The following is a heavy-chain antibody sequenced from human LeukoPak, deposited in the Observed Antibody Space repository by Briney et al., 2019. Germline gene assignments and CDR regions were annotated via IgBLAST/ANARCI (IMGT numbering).Heavy chain of an antibody. CDR2: VHLDGRT. CDR3: AREGGFYRPLDY. Sequence: PSGTLSLTCDVSGGSVTSTNWWTWVRQPPGKGLEWIGEVHLDGRTNYNPSLKSRLIMSVDLPATHISLKLTSVTAADTAVYYCAREGGFYRPLDYSGQGTLVTVYS. V-gene: IGHV4-4*02. J-gene: IGHJ4*02. CDR1: GGSVTSTNW. D-gene: IGHD3-3*01.